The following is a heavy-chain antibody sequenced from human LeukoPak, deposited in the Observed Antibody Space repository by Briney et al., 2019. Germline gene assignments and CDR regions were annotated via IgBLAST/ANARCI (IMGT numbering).Heavy chain of an antibody. CDR1: GFTFSSYT. D-gene: IGHD6-13*01. CDR3: ARTANFAAGYYIDY. J-gene: IGHJ4*02. Sequence: GGSLSLSCAASGFTFSSYTMNWVRQAPGKGLEWVSSISGSSRHKYYADSVKGRFTISRDNAKNSLYLQMNSLRAEDTAVYYCARTANFAAGYYIDYWGQGTLVTVSS. CDR2: ISGSSRHK. V-gene: IGHV3-21*01.